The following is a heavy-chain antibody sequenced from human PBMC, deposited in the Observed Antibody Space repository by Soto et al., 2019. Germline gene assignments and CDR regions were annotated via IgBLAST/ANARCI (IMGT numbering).Heavy chain of an antibody. CDR2: ISSSGSTI. CDR1: GFTFSSYE. CDR3: ARDRGEAYCTNGVCFGGGMDV. D-gene: IGHD2-8*01. J-gene: IGHJ6*02. V-gene: IGHV3-48*03. Sequence: PGGSLRLSCAASGFTFSSYEMNWVRQAPGKGLEWVSYISSSGSTIYYADSVKGRFTISRDNAKNSLYLQMNSLRAEDTAVYYCARDRGEAYCTNGVCFGGGMDVWGQGTTVTVSS.